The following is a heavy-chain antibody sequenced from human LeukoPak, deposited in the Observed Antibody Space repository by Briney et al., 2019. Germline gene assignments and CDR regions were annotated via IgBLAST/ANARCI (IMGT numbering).Heavy chain of an antibody. CDR3: GGAAFYYYYGVDV. J-gene: IGHJ6*02. D-gene: IGHD2-15*01. Sequence: GGSVRLSCAASGFTVSSYSISWVRQAPGKGLEWVSFISDSSSIIYYADSVKGRFTISRDNAKNSLYLQMNSLRAEDTAVYYCGGAAFYYYYGVDVWGQGTAVTVSS. V-gene: IGHV3-48*04. CDR1: GFTVSSYS. CDR2: ISDSSSII.